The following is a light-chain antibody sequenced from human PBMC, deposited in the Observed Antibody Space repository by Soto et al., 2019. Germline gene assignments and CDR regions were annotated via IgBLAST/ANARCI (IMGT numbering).Light chain of an antibody. Sequence: QSALTQPASVSGSPGQSITISCTGTSRDVGSYNLVSWYQQHPGKAPKLMIYEGSKRPSGVSHRFSGSKSGNTASPTISGLQAEDEADYYYCSYAGSSTSVVFGGGTKLTVL. V-gene: IGLV2-23*01. CDR3: CSYAGSSTSVV. J-gene: IGLJ2*01. CDR1: SRDVGSYNL. CDR2: EGS.